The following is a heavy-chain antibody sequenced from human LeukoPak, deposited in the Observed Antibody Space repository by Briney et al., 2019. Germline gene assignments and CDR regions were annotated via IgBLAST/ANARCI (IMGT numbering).Heavy chain of an antibody. D-gene: IGHD5-12*01. CDR3: ARLLPPIVATSHWFDP. CDR1: GFTFSDYY. CDR2: ISSSSSYT. Sequence: KSGGSLRLSCAASGFTFSDYYMSWIRQAPGKGLEWVSYISSSSSYTNYADSVKGRFTISRDNAKNSPYLQMNSLRAEDTAVYYCARLLPPIVATSHWFDPWGQGTLVTVSS. V-gene: IGHV3-11*06. J-gene: IGHJ5*02.